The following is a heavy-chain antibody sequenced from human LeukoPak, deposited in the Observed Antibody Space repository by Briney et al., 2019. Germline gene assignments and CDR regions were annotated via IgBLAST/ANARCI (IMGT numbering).Heavy chain of an antibody. CDR1: GFTFSGYA. J-gene: IGHJ4*02. CDR2: IISNGEST. CDR3: VKSASTWYLFDY. V-gene: IGHV3-64*03. D-gene: IGHD6-13*01. Sequence: PGGSLRLSCSASGFTFSGYAMHWVRQAPGKGLEYVSAIISNGESTYYSDSVKDRFTISRDNSKNMLYLQMSSLRPEDTAVYYCVKSASTWYLFDYWGQGTLVSDSS.